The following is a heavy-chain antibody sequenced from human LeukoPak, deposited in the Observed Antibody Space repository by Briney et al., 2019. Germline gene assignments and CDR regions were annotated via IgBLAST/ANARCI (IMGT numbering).Heavy chain of an antibody. CDR2: IWYDGSNK. V-gene: IGHV3-33*06. J-gene: IGHJ2*01. Sequence: PGRSLRLSCAASGFTFSSYGMHWVRQAPGKGLEWVAVIWYDGSNKYYADSVKGRFTISRDNSKNTLYLQMNSLRAEDTAVYYCAKVSSSSRGDWYFDLRGRGTLVTVSS. CDR1: GFTFSSYG. D-gene: IGHD6-6*01. CDR3: AKVSSSSRGDWYFDL.